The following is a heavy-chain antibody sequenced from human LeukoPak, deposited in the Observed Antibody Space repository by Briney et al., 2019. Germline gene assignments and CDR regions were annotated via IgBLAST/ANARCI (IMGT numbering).Heavy chain of an antibody. D-gene: IGHD2-15*01. Sequence: SVTLSLTCTVSGGSISSYYWSWIRQPAGKGLEWIGRIYTSGSTNYNPSLKSRVTMSIDTPKNQFSLKLTSVTAADTAVYYCARDGAVAATDAFDIWGQGTMVT. J-gene: IGHJ3*02. CDR2: IYTSGST. V-gene: IGHV4-4*07. CDR3: ARDGAVAATDAFDI. CDR1: GGSISSYY.